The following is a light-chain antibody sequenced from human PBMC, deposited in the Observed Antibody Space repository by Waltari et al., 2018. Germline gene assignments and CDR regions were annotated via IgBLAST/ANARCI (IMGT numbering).Light chain of an antibody. CDR3: QQYGSSRS. J-gene: IGKJ1*01. V-gene: IGKV3-20*01. Sequence: EIVLTQSPGTLSLSPGDRATLSCRASQSVSSNYLAWYQQKPGQAPRVLIYGASTRATGIPDRFSGSGSGTDFTLTISRLAPEDFAVYYCQQYGSSRSFGQGTKVEIK. CDR1: QSVSSNY. CDR2: GAS.